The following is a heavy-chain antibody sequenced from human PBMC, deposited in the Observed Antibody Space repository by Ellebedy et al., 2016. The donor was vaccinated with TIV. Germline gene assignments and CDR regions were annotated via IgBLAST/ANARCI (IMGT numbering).Heavy chain of an antibody. CDR1: GFSFRSYW. J-gene: IGHJ5*02. Sequence: PGGSLRLSCAASGFSFRSYWMSWVRQAPGKGLEWVANIYQDGSDQYYVDSVKGRFTISRDKANKSLFLQMNSLRVEETAVYYCARRGSYGDYAVQVNSWFDTWGQGTLVTVSS. D-gene: IGHD4-17*01. CDR2: IYQDGSDQ. CDR3: ARRGSYGDYAVQVNSWFDT. V-gene: IGHV3-7*01.